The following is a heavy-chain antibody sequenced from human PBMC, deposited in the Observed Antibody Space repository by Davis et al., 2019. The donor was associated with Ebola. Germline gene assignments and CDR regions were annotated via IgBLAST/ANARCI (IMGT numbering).Heavy chain of an antibody. CDR1: GFTFSDFN. V-gene: IGHV3-21*04. Sequence: GGSLRLSCAASGFTFSDFNMNWVRQAPGQGLEWVSSISVGSSYIYYPDSVQGRFTISRDDAKNSLYLQMNSLRAEDTAVYYCARGGVVVPAAIYYYYYMDVWGKGTTVTVSS. J-gene: IGHJ6*03. CDR2: ISVGSSYI. CDR3: ARGGVVVPAAIYYYYYMDV. D-gene: IGHD2-2*01.